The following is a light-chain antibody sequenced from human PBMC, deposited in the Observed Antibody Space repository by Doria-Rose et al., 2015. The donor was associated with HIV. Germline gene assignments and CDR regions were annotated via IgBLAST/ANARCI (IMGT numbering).Light chain of an antibody. CDR2: WAS. J-gene: IGKJ3*01. Sequence: TQPPESLGMSLGERATLNCKSNQSLLYTSKNYLAWYQQKPGQPPKLLIYWASTRQSGAPARFSGSGSGTDFTLTISSLEAEDVAVYYCQQYYDTPSFGPGTTVDIK. CDR1: QSLLYTSKNY. CDR3: QQYYDTPS. V-gene: IGKV4-1*01.